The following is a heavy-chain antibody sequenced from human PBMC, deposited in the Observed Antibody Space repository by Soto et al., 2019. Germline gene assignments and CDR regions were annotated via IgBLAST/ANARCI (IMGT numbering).Heavy chain of an antibody. CDR3: ARVWGGYQAPSGGAGLEH. CDR2: ISTYSGDP. Sequence: QVQLVQSGAEVKKPGASVKVACKTSGYSFTSNAITWVRQAPGQGLEWMGWISTYSGDPNYAQKFQGRITMTTDTSTNTAYMELRNLRSDDTAVYYWARVWGGYQAPSGGAGLEHWGHGTLVTVSS. D-gene: IGHD3-16*02. V-gene: IGHV1-18*04. CDR1: GYSFTSNA. J-gene: IGHJ5*02.